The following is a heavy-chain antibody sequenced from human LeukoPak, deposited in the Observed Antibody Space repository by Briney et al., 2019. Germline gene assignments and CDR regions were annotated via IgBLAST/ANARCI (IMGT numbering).Heavy chain of an antibody. CDR2: INPSGGST. Sequence: ASVTVSCKASGYTFTGYYMHWVRQAPGQGLGWMGIINPSGGSTSYAQKFQGRVTMTRDTSTSTVYMELSSLRSEDTAVYYCARELRSGYYRWIDYWGQETLVTVSS. CDR3: ARELRSGYYRWIDY. V-gene: IGHV1-46*01. D-gene: IGHD3-3*01. J-gene: IGHJ4*02. CDR1: GYTFTGYY.